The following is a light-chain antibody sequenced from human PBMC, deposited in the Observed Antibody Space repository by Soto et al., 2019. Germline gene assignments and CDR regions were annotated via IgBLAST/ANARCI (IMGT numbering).Light chain of an antibody. CDR2: GAS. J-gene: IGKJ5*01. Sequence: DIQMTQSPSSLSASVGDRVTITCQASQDISNYLNWYQQKPGKAPKLLIYGASSLETGVPSRFSGSGSGTDFTFTISSLQPEDIATYYCQQFDNFPRAITFGQGTRLEIK. V-gene: IGKV1-33*01. CDR3: QQFDNFPRAIT. CDR1: QDISNY.